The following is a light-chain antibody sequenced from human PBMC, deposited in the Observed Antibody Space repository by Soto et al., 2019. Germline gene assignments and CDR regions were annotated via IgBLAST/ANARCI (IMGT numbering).Light chain of an antibody. CDR3: QQRSNWPIT. Sequence: EIVLTQSAATLSLSPGERATLSCRASQGVSSFLAWYQQKPGQAPRLLIYDASNRATDIPARFSGSGPGTDFTLTISSLEPEDSAVYYCQQRSNWPITFGQGTRLEIK. V-gene: IGKV3D-11*01. CDR1: QGVSSF. J-gene: IGKJ5*01. CDR2: DAS.